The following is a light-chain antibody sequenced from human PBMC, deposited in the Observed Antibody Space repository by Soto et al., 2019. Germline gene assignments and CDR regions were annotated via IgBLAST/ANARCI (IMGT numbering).Light chain of an antibody. Sequence: QSALTQPASVSGSPGQSITISCTGTSSDVGTYKWVSWYQQHPGKAPKLIIYEVSNRPSGVSNRFSGSKSGNTASLTISGLQAEDEADYYCNSYTSSNSYVFGTGTKVTVL. CDR2: EVS. J-gene: IGLJ1*01. CDR1: SSDVGTYKW. V-gene: IGLV2-14*01. CDR3: NSYTSSNSYV.